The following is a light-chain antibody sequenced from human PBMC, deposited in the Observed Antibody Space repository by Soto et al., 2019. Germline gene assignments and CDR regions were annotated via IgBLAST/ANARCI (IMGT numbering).Light chain of an antibody. CDR2: EGS. CDR1: SSDVGGYNS. V-gene: IGLV2-14*01. CDR3: RSYTPSSTL. J-gene: IGLJ2*01. Sequence: QSVLTQPASVSGSPGQSITISCTATSSDVGGYNSVSWYQQHPGKAPKLMIYEGSKRPSGVSNRFSGSKSGNTASLTISGLQPEDEADYYCRSYTPSSTLFGGGTQLTVL.